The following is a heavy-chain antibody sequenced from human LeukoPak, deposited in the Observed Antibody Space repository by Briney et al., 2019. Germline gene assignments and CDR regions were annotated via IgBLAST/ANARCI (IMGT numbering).Heavy chain of an antibody. J-gene: IGHJ6*03. CDR1: GYTFTSYA. V-gene: IGHV1-18*01. CDR2: ISAYNGNT. D-gene: IGHD5-12*01. Sequence: ASVKVSCKASGYTFTSYAMNWVRQAPGQGLEWMGWISAYNGNTNYAQKLQGRVTMTTDTSTSTAYMELRSLRSDDTAVYYCAREVVATITRLRFMDYYYYMDVWGKGTTVTISS. CDR3: AREVVATITRLRFMDYYYYMDV.